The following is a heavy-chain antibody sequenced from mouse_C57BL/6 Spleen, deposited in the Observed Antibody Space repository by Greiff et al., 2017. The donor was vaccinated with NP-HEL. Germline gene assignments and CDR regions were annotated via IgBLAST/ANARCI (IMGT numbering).Heavy chain of an antibody. D-gene: IGHD1-1*01. CDR2: IYPSDSET. CDR3: ARGEITAGAY. Sequence: QVQLQQPGAELVRPGSSVKLSCKASGYTFTSYWMDWVKQRPGQGLEWIGNIYPSDSETHYTQKFKDKATLTVDKSSSTAYLQLSSLTSADSAVYYCARGEITAGAYWGQGTLVTVSA. CDR1: GYTFTSYW. J-gene: IGHJ3*01. V-gene: IGHV1-61*01.